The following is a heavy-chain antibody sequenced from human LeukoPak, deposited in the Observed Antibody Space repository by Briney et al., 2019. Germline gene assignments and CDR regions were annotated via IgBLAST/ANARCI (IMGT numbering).Heavy chain of an antibody. CDR3: ARANYFDY. CDR1: GFTFSNYG. CDR2: ITGSGGST. Sequence: PGGSLRLSCAASGFTFSNYGLSWVRQAPGKGLEWVSGITGSGGSTYYADSVKGRFTISRDNAKNTLYLQMNSLSAEDTAVYYCARANYFDYWGQGALVTVSS. J-gene: IGHJ4*02. V-gene: IGHV3-23*01.